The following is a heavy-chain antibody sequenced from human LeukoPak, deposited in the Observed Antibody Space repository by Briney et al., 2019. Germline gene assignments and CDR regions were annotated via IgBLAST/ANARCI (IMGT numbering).Heavy chain of an antibody. CDR1: GGSISSSSYY. J-gene: IGHJ4*02. CDR3: ARAASYGPLDY. CDR2: IYYSGST. D-gene: IGHD5-18*01. V-gene: IGHV4-39*07. Sequence: PSETLSLTCTVSGGSISSSSYYWGWIRQPPGKGLEWIGSIYYSGSTYYNPSLKSRVTISVDTSKNQFSLKLSSVTAADTAVYYCARAASYGPLDYWGQGTLVTVSS.